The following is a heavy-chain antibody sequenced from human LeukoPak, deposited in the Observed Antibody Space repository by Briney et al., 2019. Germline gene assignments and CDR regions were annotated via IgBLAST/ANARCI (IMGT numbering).Heavy chain of an antibody. CDR2: INAGNGDT. J-gene: IGHJ5*02. CDR1: GYTFTRYT. D-gene: IGHD6-19*01. Sequence: ASVKVSCKASGYTFTRYTMHWVRQAPGQRLEWMGWINAGNGDTKYSQKFQGRVTITRDTSASTAYMELSSLRSEDTAVYYCARGWSSGWYNWFDPWGQGTLVTVSS. CDR3: ARGWSSGWYNWFDP. V-gene: IGHV1-3*01.